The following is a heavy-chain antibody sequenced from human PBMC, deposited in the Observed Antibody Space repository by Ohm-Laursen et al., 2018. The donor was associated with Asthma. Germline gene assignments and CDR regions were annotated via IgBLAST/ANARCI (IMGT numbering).Heavy chain of an antibody. CDR1: GFTFSDYF. CDR3: ARDNYDFWSGYYYWFDP. V-gene: IGHV3-74*01. Sequence: SLRLSCSASGFTFSDYFMHWVRQRPGGGLDWISHIFPDGRHTNYADSVKGRFTISRDNSKNTLYLQMNSLRAEDTAVYYCARDNYDFWSGYYYWFDPWGQGTLVTVSS. CDR2: IFPDGRHT. J-gene: IGHJ5*02. D-gene: IGHD3-3*01.